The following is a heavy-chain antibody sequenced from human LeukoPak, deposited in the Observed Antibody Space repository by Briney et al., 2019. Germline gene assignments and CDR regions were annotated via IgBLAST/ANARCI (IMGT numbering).Heavy chain of an antibody. D-gene: IGHD1-26*01. CDR3: AREIVGAIKSYFDY. Sequence: GGSLRLSCTASGFTFSSYWMSWVRQAPGKGLEWVANIRQDGGLKHYVDSVKGRFTISRDNAENSLYLQMNSLRAEDTAVYYCAREIVGAIKSYFDYWGQGALVTVSS. CDR1: GFTFSSYW. CDR2: IRQDGGLK. V-gene: IGHV3-7*01. J-gene: IGHJ4*02.